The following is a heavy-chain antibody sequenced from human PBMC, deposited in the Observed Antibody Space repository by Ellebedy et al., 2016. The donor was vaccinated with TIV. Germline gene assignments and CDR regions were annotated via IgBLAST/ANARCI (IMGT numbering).Heavy chain of an antibody. Sequence: PGGSLSLSCAASGFTFSSYWMHWVRQAPGKGLVWVSRINSDGSSTSYADSVKGRFTISRDNAKNSLYLQMNSLRAEDTAVYYCARDIRDGYNFDYWGQGTLVTVSS. CDR3: ARDIRDGYNFDY. CDR1: GFTFSSYW. D-gene: IGHD5-24*01. J-gene: IGHJ4*02. CDR2: INSDGSST. V-gene: IGHV3-74*01.